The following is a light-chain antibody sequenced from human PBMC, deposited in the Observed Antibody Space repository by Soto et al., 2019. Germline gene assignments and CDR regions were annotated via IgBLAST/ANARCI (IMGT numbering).Light chain of an antibody. CDR1: QSVSSY. J-gene: IGKJ1*01. V-gene: IGKV3-11*01. CDR3: QQRSNWPPWT. CDR2: DAS. Sequence: EIVLTQSPATLSLSPGERAPRSCRASQSVSSYLAWYQQKPGQAPRLLIYDASNRATGIPARFSGSGSGTDFTLTTSSLEPEDFAVYYCQQRSNWPPWTFGQGTKVEIK.